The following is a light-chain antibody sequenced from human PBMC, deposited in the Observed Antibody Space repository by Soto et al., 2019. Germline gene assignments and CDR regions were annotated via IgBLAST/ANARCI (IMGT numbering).Light chain of an antibody. Sequence: SLLTQPSSVSGSPGQSITISCTGTSSDVGGYNYVSWFQHHPGKAPKLMIYGVSNRPSGVSNRFSGSKSGNTASLTISGLQAEDEADYFCGSYTSSSTPYVFGTGTKVTVL. J-gene: IGLJ1*01. CDR3: GSYTSSSTPYV. CDR2: GVS. V-gene: IGLV2-14*03. CDR1: SSDVGGYNY.